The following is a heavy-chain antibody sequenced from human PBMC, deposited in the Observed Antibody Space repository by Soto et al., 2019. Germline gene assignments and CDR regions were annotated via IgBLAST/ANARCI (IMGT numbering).Heavy chain of an antibody. CDR1: GFTFSNAW. V-gene: IGHV3-15*07. CDR3: TTDYRGRIFLYYYYGMDV. Sequence: GGSLRLSCAASGFTFSNAWMNWVRQAPGKGLEWVGRIKSKTDGGTTDYAAPVKGRFTISRDDSKNTLYLQMNSLKTEDTAVYYCTTDYRGRIFLYYYYGMDVWGQGTTVTVSS. D-gene: IGHD3-3*01. J-gene: IGHJ6*02. CDR2: IKSKTDGGTT.